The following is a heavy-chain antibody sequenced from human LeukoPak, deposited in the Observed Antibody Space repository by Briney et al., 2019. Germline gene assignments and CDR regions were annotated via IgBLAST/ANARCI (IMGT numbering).Heavy chain of an antibody. J-gene: IGHJ4*02. V-gene: IGHV3-23*01. CDR1: GFTFSSYA. Sequence: GGSLRLSCAASGFTFSSYAMSWVRQAPGKGLEWVSAISGSGGSTYYADSVKGRFTISRDNSKNMLYLQMNSLRAEDTAVYYCAKNYGGWYICYFDYWGQGTLVTVSS. CDR3: AKNYGGWYICYFDY. D-gene: IGHD6-19*01. CDR2: ISGSGGST.